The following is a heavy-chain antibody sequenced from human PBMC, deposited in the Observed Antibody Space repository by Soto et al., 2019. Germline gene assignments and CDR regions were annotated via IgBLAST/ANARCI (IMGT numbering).Heavy chain of an antibody. D-gene: IGHD4-4*01. CDR2: ISGSGGST. Sequence: GGLRLSCAASGFTFSSYAMSWVRQAPGKGLEWVSAISGSGGSTYYADSVKGRFTISRDNSKNTLFLQMNSLRVEDTAVYYCAKFLQWSAEGFDYWGRGTLVTVSS. CDR3: AKFLQWSAEGFDY. V-gene: IGHV3-23*01. CDR1: GFTFSSYA. J-gene: IGHJ4*02.